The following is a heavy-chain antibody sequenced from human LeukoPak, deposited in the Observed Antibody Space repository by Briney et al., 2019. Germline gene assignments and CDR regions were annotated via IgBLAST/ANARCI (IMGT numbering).Heavy chain of an antibody. CDR3: ARANFLYCSSTSCLFDY. CDR2: INPNSGGT. Sequence: ALVKVSCKASGYTFTDYYMHWVRLAPGQGLEWMGWINPNSGGTNYVQKFQGWVTMTRDTSINTAYMELSRLTSDDTAVYYCARANFLYCSSTSCLFDYWGQGTMVTVSS. CDR1: GYTFTDYY. V-gene: IGHV1-2*04. J-gene: IGHJ4*02. D-gene: IGHD2-2*01.